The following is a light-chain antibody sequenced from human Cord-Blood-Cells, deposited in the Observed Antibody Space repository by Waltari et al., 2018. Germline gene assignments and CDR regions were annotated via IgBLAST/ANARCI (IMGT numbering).Light chain of an antibody. V-gene: IGKV1-39*01. J-gene: IGKJ2*03. CDR2: AAS. Sequence: SPSSLSASVGDRVTITCRASQSISSYLNWYQQKPGKAPKLLIYAASSLQSGVPSRFSGSGSGTDFTLTISSLQPEDFATYYCQQSYSTPYSFGQGTKLEIK. CDR1: QSISSY. CDR3: QQSYSTPYS.